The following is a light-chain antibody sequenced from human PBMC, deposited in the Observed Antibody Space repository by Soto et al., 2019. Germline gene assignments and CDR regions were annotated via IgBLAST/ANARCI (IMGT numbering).Light chain of an antibody. V-gene: IGLV1-40*01. Sequence: QYALTQPPSVSGAPGQRVTISCTGSSSNIGAGYDVHWYQQLPGTAPKLLIYGNSNRPSGVPDRFSGSKSGTSAFLAITGLQAEDGADYYRQSYASSLSAWVFGGGTKVTVL. J-gene: IGLJ3*02. CDR3: QSYASSLSAWV. CDR2: GNS. CDR1: SSNIGAGYD.